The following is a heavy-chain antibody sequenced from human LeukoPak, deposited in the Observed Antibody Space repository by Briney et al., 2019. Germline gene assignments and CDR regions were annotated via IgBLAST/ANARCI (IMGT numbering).Heavy chain of an antibody. CDR3: AKQLGYCSDGSCYFPY. Sequence: PGGSLRLSCVASGFTFSNYWMQWVRQVPGKGLVWVSRLNGDGTNIIYADSVQGRFTISRDNSKSTLCLQMNSLRAEDTAVYYCAKQLGYCSDGSCYFPYWGQGTLVTVSS. D-gene: IGHD2-15*01. V-gene: IGHV3-74*01. J-gene: IGHJ4*02. CDR2: LNGDGTNI. CDR1: GFTFSNYW.